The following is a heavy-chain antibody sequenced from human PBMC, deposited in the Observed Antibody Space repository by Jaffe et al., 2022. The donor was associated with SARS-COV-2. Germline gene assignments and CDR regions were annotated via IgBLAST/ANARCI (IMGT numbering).Heavy chain of an antibody. Sequence: QLQLQESGPGLVKPSETLSLTCTVSGGSISSSSYYWGWIRQPPGKGLEWIGSIYYSGSTYYNPSLKSRVTISVDTSKNQFSLKLSSVTAADTAVYYCARPSGGNLWDYWGQGTLVTVSS. CDR2: IYYSGST. CDR3: ARPSGGNLWDY. D-gene: IGHD3-10*01. J-gene: IGHJ4*02. V-gene: IGHV4-39*01. CDR1: GGSISSSSYY.